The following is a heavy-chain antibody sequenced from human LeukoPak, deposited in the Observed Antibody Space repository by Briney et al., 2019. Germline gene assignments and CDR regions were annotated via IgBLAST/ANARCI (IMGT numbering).Heavy chain of an antibody. Sequence: PGGALRLSCAAPGYMFRRYWMHSVRQTPGKGLVRVPRIKWYGSSSTYADSVKGRFTISRDNARNTLYVQINSLRAEDTAVYYCAREGHGGGLYYMDVWGKGTTVTVSS. D-gene: IGHD3-16*01. CDR2: IKWYGSSS. V-gene: IGHV3-74*01. CDR3: AREGHGGGLYYMDV. J-gene: IGHJ6*03. CDR1: GYMFRRYW.